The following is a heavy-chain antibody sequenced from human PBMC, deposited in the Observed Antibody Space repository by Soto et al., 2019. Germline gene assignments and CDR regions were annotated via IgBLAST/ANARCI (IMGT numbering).Heavy chain of an antibody. CDR1: GFTFSSYG. V-gene: IGHV3-30*18. Sequence: GGSLRLSCAASGFTFSSYGMHWVRQAPGKGLEWVAVISYDGSNKYYADSVKGRFTISRDNSKNTLYLQMNSLRAEDTAVYYCAKGSREQQLAPPFDYWGQGTLVTVSS. CDR3: AKGSREQQLAPPFDY. D-gene: IGHD6-13*01. CDR2: ISYDGSNK. J-gene: IGHJ4*02.